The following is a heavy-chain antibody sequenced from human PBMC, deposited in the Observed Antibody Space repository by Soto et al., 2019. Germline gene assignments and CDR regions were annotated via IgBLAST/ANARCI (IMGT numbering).Heavy chain of an antibody. CDR1: GGSISDDTYY. CDR3: ARLHCASPNCVPLDP. Sequence: QLQLQESGPGLVKPSETLSLTCTVSGGSISDDTYYWGWIRQPPGKGLEWIGSIYYSGTSSYNPSLKNRVPMSVDTSKKQLSLRLSSVTAADTAVYYCARLHCASPNCVPLDPWGQGTLVIVSS. V-gene: IGHV4-39*01. D-gene: IGHD2-2*01. CDR2: IYYSGTS. J-gene: IGHJ5*02.